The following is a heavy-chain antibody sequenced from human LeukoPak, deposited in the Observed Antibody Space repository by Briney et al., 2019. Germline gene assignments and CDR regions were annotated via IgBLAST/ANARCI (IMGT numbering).Heavy chain of an antibody. V-gene: IGHV1-8*01. CDR1: GFTFTSYD. Sequence: ASVKVSCKASGFTFTSYDINWVRQTTGQGLEWMGWMNPNNGNTGYAQKFQGRVTMTRDTSISTAYMELSSLRSEDTAVYYCARGYSYGNGPFDYWGQGTLVTVSS. CDR3: ARGYSYGNGPFDY. CDR2: MNPNNGNT. J-gene: IGHJ4*02. D-gene: IGHD5-18*01.